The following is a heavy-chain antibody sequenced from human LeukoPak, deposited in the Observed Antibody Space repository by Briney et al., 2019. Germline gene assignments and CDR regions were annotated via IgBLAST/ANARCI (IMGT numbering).Heavy chain of an antibody. V-gene: IGHV1-2*04. CDR3: ARGPIPFHDILTGHSGLDY. CDR1: GYTFTGYY. J-gene: IGHJ4*02. CDR2: INPNSGGT. Sequence: ASVKVSCKASGYTFTGYYMHWVRQAPGQGLEWMGWINPNSGGTNYAQKFQGWVTMTRDTSISTAYMELSRLRSDDTAVYYCARGPIPFHDILTGHSGLDYWGQGTLVTVSS. D-gene: IGHD3-9*01.